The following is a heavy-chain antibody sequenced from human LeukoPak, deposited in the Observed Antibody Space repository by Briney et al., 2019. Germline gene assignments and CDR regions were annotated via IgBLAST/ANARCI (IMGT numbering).Heavy chain of an antibody. D-gene: IGHD5-18*01. CDR1: GGSISSGGYY. Sequence: SETLSLTCTVSGGSISSGGYYWSWIRQHPGKGLEWIGYIYHSGSTYYNPSLKSRVTISVDRSKNQFSLKLSSVTAADTAVYYCARGSGGGYSYGSYYYYYYGMDVWGQGTTVTVSS. CDR3: ARGSGGGYSYGSYYYYYYGMDV. J-gene: IGHJ6*02. CDR2: IYHSGST. V-gene: IGHV4-30-2*01.